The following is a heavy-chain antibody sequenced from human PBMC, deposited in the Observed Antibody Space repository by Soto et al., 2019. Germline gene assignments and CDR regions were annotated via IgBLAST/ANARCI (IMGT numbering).Heavy chain of an antibody. V-gene: IGHV4-39*01. J-gene: IGHJ5*01. CDR1: GGSILDSTYD. D-gene: IGHD3-22*01. CDR3: ARQVSGYYYGRFGT. Sequence: QLLLQESGPGRVKPSEILSLTCTVSGGSILDSTYDWSWIRQPPGKGLEWIGTIFYSGGTFYTPSLKRRVTMSIDTCTSEFSLKLRSVTAAETAVYYCARQVSGYYYGRFGTWGHGSLVPVSS. CDR2: IFYSGGT.